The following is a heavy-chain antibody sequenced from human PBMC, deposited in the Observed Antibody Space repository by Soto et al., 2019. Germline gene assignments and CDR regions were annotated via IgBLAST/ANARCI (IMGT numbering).Heavy chain of an antibody. V-gene: IGHV6-1*01. CDR2: TYYRSKWYN. Sequence: SQTLSLTCAISGDSVSSNSAAWNWIRQSPSRGLEWLGRTYYRSKWYNDYAVSVKSRITINPDTSKNQFSLQLKCVTPEDTAVYYCARERSGCTNGVCYFWFDPWGQGTLVTVSS. CDR3: ARERSGCTNGVCYFWFDP. CDR1: GDSVSSNSAA. D-gene: IGHD2-8*01. J-gene: IGHJ5*02.